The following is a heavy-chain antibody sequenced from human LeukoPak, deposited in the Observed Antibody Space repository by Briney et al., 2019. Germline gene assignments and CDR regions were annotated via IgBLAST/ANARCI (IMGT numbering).Heavy chain of an antibody. CDR3: ARGRIAKIVVVHSFSYGMDV. Sequence: SETLSLTCTVFGGSFTDYFWTWVRHSPGKGLEWIGEINDYTGDTKYNPSRNSRASISLEKSKNQLSRKLRSVTAADTAVYYRARGRIAKIVVVHSFSYGMDVWGQGPTVTVSS. CDR2: INDYTGDT. V-gene: IGHV4-34*01. D-gene: IGHD3-22*01. J-gene: IGHJ6*02. CDR1: GGSFTDYF.